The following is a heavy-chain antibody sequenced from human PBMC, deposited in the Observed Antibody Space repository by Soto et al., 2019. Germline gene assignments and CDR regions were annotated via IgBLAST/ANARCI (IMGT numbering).Heavy chain of an antibody. CDR1: GGSISSSSYY. V-gene: IGHV4-39*01. D-gene: IGHD2-8*01. CDR3: ARSTSDIVLMAYAIDDAFDI. Sequence: SETLSLTCTVSGGSISSSSYYWGWIRQPPGKGLEWIGSIYYSGSTYYNPSLKSRVTISVDTSKNQFSLKLSSVTAADTAVYYCARSTSDIVLMAYAIDDAFDIWGQGTMVTVSS. CDR2: IYYSGST. J-gene: IGHJ3*02.